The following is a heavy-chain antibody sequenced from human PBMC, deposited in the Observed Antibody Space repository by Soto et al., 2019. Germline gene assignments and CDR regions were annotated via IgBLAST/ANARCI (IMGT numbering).Heavy chain of an antibody. Sequence: QVQLVQSGTEVKKPGASVKVSCKASGYTFTSYRISWVRQAPGQGLEWMGWISTYNSNTDYAQNLQGRVTMTTDTSTSTAYMEVRSLRSDDTAVYYCARRNDYGDFWGQGTLVTVSS. CDR3: ARRNDYGDF. V-gene: IGHV1-18*01. CDR2: ISTYNSNT. CDR1: GYTFTSYR. J-gene: IGHJ4*02.